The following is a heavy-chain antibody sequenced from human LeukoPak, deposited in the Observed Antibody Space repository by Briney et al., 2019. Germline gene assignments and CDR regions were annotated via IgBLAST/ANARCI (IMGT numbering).Heavy chain of an antibody. V-gene: IGHV4-59*01. CDR3: ARVRGRSWSHFDY. Sequence: PSETLSLTCTVSGASISSYYWSWIRQPPGKGLEWFGYIYYSGNTNYNPSLKSRVTISIDTSKNQFSLKLSYVTAADTAVYYCARVRGRSWSHFDYWGQGILVTVSS. J-gene: IGHJ4*02. D-gene: IGHD6-13*01. CDR1: GASISSYY. CDR2: IYYSGNT.